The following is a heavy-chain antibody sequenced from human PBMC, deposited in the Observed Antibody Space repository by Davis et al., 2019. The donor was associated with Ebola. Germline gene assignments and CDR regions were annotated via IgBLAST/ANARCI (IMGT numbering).Heavy chain of an antibody. CDR2: IKQDGSEK. CDR1: GFTFSSYG. Sequence: GGSLRLSCAASGFTFSSYGMHWVRQAPGKGLEWVANIKQDGSEKYYVDSVKGRFTISRDNAKNSLYLQMNSLTAEDTAVYYCAREVRRGWFDPWGQGTLVTVSS. CDR3: AREVRRGWFDP. J-gene: IGHJ5*02. V-gene: IGHV3-7*01. D-gene: IGHD3-10*01.